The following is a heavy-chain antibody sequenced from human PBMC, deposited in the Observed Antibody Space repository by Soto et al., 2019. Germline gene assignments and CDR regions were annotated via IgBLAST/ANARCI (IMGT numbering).Heavy chain of an antibody. CDR2: IYYSGCT. Sequence: SETLSLTCTVSGGSISSYYWSWIRQPPGKGLEWIGYIYYSGCTNYNPSLKSRVTISVDTSKNQFSLKLSSVTAADTAVYYCARRVVVVPAADYYYYYMDVWGKGTTVTVSS. V-gene: IGHV4-59*01. J-gene: IGHJ6*03. CDR3: ARRVVVVPAADYYYYYMDV. D-gene: IGHD2-2*01. CDR1: GGSISSYY.